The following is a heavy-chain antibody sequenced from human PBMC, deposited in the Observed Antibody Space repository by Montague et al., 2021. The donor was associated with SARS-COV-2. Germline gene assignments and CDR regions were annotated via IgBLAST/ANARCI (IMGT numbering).Heavy chain of an antibody. CDR2: LRHNEST. D-gene: IGHD2-2*01. V-gene: IGHV4-34*01. CDR1: GVAERRHS. J-gene: IGHJ6*04. Sequence: SETLSLTCTVSGVAERRHSWEGNPYDPQSRADRIGGLRHNESTNYNPSLKSRVTISIDTSKNQFSLKLSSVTAADTAVYYCARFAYRLLFIASYYGMDVWGKRTTVTVSS. CDR3: ARFAYRLLFIASYYGMDV.